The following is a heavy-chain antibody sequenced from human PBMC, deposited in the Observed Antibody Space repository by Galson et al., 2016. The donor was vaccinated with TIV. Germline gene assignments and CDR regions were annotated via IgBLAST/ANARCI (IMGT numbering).Heavy chain of an antibody. CDR3: ARTTPPPVSSNGWNDAFDF. CDR1: GFTFYNYW. J-gene: IGHJ3*01. D-gene: IGHD6-19*01. V-gene: IGHV3-23*01. CDR2: VTGRSRST. Sequence: SLRLSCADSGFTFYNYWMSWVRQAPGKGLEWVSVVTGRSRSTHYADSVRGRFTISRDNSRNTLSLQMNSLRAEDTAVYFCARTTPPPVSSNGWNDAFDFWGQGTIVTVSS.